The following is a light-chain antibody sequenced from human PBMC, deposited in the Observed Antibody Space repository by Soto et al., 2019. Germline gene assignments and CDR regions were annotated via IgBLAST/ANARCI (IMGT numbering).Light chain of an antibody. V-gene: IGKV2-28*01. CDR3: MQALQTPAT. CDR1: QSLLYSNGYNY. Sequence: DTVMTQSPLSLPVTPGEPASISCRSSQSLLYSNGYNYLDWYLQKPGQSPQLLIYLGSNRASGVPDRFSGSGSGTDFTLKISRVEAEDVGVYYCMQALQTPATFGQGTRLEIK. CDR2: LGS. J-gene: IGKJ5*01.